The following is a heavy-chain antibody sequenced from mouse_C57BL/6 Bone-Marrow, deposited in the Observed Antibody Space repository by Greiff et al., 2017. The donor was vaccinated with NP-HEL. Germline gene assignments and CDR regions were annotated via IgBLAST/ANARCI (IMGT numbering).Heavy chain of an antibody. J-gene: IGHJ4*01. CDR2: IYPRSGNT. D-gene: IGHD1-1*01. V-gene: IGHV1-81*01. CDR1: GYTFTSYG. Sequence: QVQLQQSGAELARPGASVKLSCKASGYTFTSYGISWVKQRTGQGLEWIGEIYPRSGNTYYNEKFKGKATLTADKSSSTAYMELRSLTSEDSAVYFCAREEVTTVVAEWYYAMDYWGQGTSVTVSS. CDR3: AREEVTTVVAEWYYAMDY.